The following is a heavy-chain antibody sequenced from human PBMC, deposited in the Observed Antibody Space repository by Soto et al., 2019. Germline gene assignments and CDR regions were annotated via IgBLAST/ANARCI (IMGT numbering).Heavy chain of an antibody. CDR3: ATYYDFGSGYSADY. Sequence: GASVKVSCKASGGTFSSYTISWLRQAPGQGLEWMGRIIPILGIANYAQKFQGRVTITADKSTSTAYMELSSLRSEDTAVYYCATYYDFGSGYSADYWGQGTLVTVSS. D-gene: IGHD3-3*01. CDR2: IIPILGIA. J-gene: IGHJ4*02. V-gene: IGHV1-69*02. CDR1: GGTFSSYT.